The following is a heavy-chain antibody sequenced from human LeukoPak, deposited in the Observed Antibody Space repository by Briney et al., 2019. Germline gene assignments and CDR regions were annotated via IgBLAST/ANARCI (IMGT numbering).Heavy chain of an antibody. D-gene: IGHD3-10*01. V-gene: IGHV3-11*01. Sequence: PGGSLRLSCAASGFTFSDYYMSWLRQAPGKGLEWVSYISSSGTTISYADSVKGRFTISRDNAKNSLYLQMNSLRADDTAVYYCARSSHGSGSYRTDYWGQGTLVTVSS. CDR2: ISSSGTTI. J-gene: IGHJ4*02. CDR1: GFTFSDYY. CDR3: ARSSHGSGSYRTDY.